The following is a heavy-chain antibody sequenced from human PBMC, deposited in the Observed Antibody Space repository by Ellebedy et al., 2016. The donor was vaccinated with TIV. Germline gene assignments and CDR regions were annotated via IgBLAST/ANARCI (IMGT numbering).Heavy chain of an antibody. CDR3: ARVNRPYYCSSTSCSNNWFDP. CDR1: GGTFSSYA. J-gene: IGHJ5*02. V-gene: IGHV1-46*01. D-gene: IGHD2-2*01. Sequence: ASVKVSCXASGGTFSSYAISWVRQAPGQGLEWMGIINPSGGSTSYAQKFQGRVTMTRDTSTSTVYMELSSLRSEDTAVYYCARVNRPYYCSSTSCSNNWFDPWGQGTLVTVSS. CDR2: INPSGGST.